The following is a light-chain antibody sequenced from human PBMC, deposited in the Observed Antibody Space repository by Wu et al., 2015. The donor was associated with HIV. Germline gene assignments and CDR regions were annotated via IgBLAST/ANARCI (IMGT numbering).Light chain of an antibody. CDR3: QRYGRASYT. Sequence: EIVLTQSPGTLSLSPGERATLSCRASQTVNRKYLAWYQQKIGQPPRLLIYGSSIRATGIPDRFSGSGSGTDFSLTISRLEPEDFAVYYCQRYGRASYTFGQGTKVGDQT. CDR2: GSS. CDR1: QTVNRKY. V-gene: IGKV3-20*01. J-gene: IGKJ2*01.